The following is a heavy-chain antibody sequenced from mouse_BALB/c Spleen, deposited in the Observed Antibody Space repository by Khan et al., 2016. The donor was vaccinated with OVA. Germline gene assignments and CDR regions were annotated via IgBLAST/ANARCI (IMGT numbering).Heavy chain of an antibody. CDR3: WILL. V-gene: IGHV6-6*02. CDR1: GFTFSNYW. CDR2: ISLKSDDYVT. J-gene: IGHJ2*01. Sequence: EVQLQESGGGLVQPGGSMKLSCVASGFTFSNYWMNWVRQSPEKGLEWVADISLKSDDYVTPYVVSVKGRFSISRVVSISSFSLQMNNLRAEDTGIYYCWILLWGQGTTLTVSS.